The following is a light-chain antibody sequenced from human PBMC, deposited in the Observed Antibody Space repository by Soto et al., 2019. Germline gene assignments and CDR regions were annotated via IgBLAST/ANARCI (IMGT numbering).Light chain of an antibody. CDR3: QVWDIGSGVV. CDR1: NIGSKS. Sequence: SYVLTQAPSVSVAPGKTARITCGGNNIGSKSVHWYQQKSGQAPVLVIYYDSDRPSGIPERFSGSNSGNTATLTISRVEAGDEADYYCQVWDIGSGVVFGGGTKLTVL. CDR2: YDS. J-gene: IGLJ2*01. V-gene: IGLV3-21*04.